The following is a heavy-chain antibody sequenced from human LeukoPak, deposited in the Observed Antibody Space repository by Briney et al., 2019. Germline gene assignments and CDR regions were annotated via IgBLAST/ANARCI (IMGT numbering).Heavy chain of an antibody. D-gene: IGHD3-9*01. CDR3: ATYYDILTGPYHGRWFDP. CDR2: ISSSGST. J-gene: IGHJ5*02. CDR1: GDSISSGDYY. Sequence: PSETLSLTCTVSGDSISSGDYYWSWIRQPAGKGLEWIGRISSSGSTNYNPSLKSRVIISVDTSKNQFSLKLSSVTAADTAVYYCATYYDILTGPYHGRWFDPWGQGTLVTVSS. V-gene: IGHV4-61*02.